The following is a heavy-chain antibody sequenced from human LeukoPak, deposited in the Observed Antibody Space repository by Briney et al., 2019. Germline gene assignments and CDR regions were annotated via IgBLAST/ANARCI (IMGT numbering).Heavy chain of an antibody. D-gene: IGHD3-22*01. CDR3: AKGIRSGYYYYFDY. Sequence: GGSLRLSCAASGFTFSSYGMHWVRQAPGKGLEWVAVISYDGSNKYYADFVKGRFTISRDNSKNTLYLQMNSLRAEDTAVYYCAKGIRSGYYYYFDYWGQGTLVTVSS. V-gene: IGHV3-30*18. CDR1: GFTFSSYG. CDR2: ISYDGSNK. J-gene: IGHJ4*02.